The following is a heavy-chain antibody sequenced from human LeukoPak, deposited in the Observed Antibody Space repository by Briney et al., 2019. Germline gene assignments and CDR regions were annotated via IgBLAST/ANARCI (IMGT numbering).Heavy chain of an antibody. D-gene: IGHD6-19*01. CDR1: GYSFTNFW. Sequence: GESLKISCKGSGYSFTNFWIGWVRQMPGKGLEWMGIIYPGDSDTRYSPSFQGQVTISADKSISTAYLQWSSLKASDTAMYYCASSIAVAGIGIDYWGQGTLVTVSS. CDR2: IYPGDSDT. CDR3: ASSIAVAGIGIDY. V-gene: IGHV5-51*01. J-gene: IGHJ4*02.